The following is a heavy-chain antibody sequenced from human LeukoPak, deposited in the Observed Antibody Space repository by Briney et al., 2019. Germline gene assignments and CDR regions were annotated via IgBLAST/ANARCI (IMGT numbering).Heavy chain of an antibody. CDR3: ARGGRAFDV. CDR2: IYHSGKA. J-gene: IGHJ3*01. CDR1: GAFISSGGFY. Sequence: SQTLSLTCTVSGAFISSGGFYWSWLRQPPGKGLEWIGYIYHSGKAYYNPSLESRVTISVDRSKNHFSLNLNSVTAADTSVYYCARGGRAFDVWGQGTLVSVSP. V-gene: IGHV4-30-2*01.